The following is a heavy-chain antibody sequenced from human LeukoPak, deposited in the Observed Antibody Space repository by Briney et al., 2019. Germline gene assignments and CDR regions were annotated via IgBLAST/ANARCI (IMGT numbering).Heavy chain of an antibody. CDR2: ISYDGSNK. J-gene: IGHJ4*02. V-gene: IGHV3-30-3*01. Sequence: GGSLRLSCAASGFTFSSYAMHWVRQAPGKGLEWVAVISYDGSNKYYADSAKGRFTISRDNSKNTLYLQMNSLRAEDTAVYYCARDNRYFDWYGLSEGGFDYWGQGTLVTVSS. CDR3: ARDNRYFDWYGLSEGGFDY. D-gene: IGHD3-9*01. CDR1: GFTFSSYA.